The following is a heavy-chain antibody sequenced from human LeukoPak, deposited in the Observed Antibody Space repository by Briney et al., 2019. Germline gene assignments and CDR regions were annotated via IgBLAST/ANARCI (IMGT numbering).Heavy chain of an antibody. CDR2: TYYRSKWYN. CDR3: ARDRGYSYGYPYYFDY. D-gene: IGHD5-18*01. J-gene: IGHJ4*02. V-gene: IGHV6-1*01. Sequence: SQTLSLTCAISGDSVSSNSAAWNWIRQSPSRGLEWLGRTYYRSKWYNDDAVSVKSRITINPDTSKNQFSLQLNSVTPEDTAVYYCARDRGYSYGYPYYFDYWGQGTLVTVSS. CDR1: GDSVSSNSAA.